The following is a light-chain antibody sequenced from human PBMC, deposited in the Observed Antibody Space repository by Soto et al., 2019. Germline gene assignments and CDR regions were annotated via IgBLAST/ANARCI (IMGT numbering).Light chain of an antibody. J-gene: IGKJ1*01. CDR1: HDISNY. CDR2: AAS. CDR3: QRYSTTSGT. Sequence: DIPMTQSPSSLSASVGDRVTITCRASHDISNYLVWYQQKPGRVPKLLIYAASALQSGVPSRFSGGGSGTAFTLPISSLQPEDVATYYCQRYSTTSGTFGQGTKVEI. V-gene: IGKV1-27*01.